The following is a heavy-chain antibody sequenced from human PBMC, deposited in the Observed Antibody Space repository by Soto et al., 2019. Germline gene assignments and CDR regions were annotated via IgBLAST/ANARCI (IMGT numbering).Heavy chain of an antibody. J-gene: IGHJ4*02. D-gene: IGHD3-3*01. Sequence: ASVKVSCNDSGYAFTSYGISWVRQAPGQGLEWMGWISAYNGNTNYAQKLQGRVTMTTDTSTSTAYMELRSLRSDDTAVYYCARGNTDTITIFGVVINLPDYWGQGTLVTVSS. CDR3: ARGNTDTITIFGVVINLPDY. V-gene: IGHV1-18*01. CDR2: ISAYNGNT. CDR1: GYAFTSYG.